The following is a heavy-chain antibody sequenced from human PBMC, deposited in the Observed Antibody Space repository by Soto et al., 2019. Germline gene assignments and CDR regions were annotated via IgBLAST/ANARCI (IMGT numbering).Heavy chain of an antibody. CDR2: ISYDGSNK. CDR1: GFTFSSYA. J-gene: IGHJ6*02. V-gene: IGHV3-30-3*01. D-gene: IGHD6-13*01. CDR3: AVEYSSSWYELSLYYYYGVDV. Sequence: GGSLRLSCAASGFTFSSYAMHWVRQAPGKGLEWVAVISYDGSNKYYADSVKGRFTISRDNSKNTLYLQMNSLRAEDTAVYYCAVEYSSSWYELSLYYYYGVDVWGQGTTVTVSS.